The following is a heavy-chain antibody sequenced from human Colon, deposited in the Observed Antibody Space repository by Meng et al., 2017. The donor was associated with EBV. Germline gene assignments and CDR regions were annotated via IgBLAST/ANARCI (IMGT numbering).Heavy chain of an antibody. CDR2: IHHSGSA. J-gene: IGHJ4*02. D-gene: IGHD2-21*01. Sequence: LAVTGPRLVEPSQTLAPTCTVPGGSMSNGNYYCSWIGQPPGKGLAWIGYIHHSGSAYYNPSLKSRVSISVDTSKNQFSLNLNSMTAADTAVYYCASFDHIPRRNYFDYWGQGTLVTVSS. CDR3: ASFDHIPRRNYFDY. CDR1: GGSMSNGNYY. V-gene: IGHV4-30-4*01.